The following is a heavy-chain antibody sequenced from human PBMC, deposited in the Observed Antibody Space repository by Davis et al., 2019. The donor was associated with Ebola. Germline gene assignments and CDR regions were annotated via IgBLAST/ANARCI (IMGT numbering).Heavy chain of an antibody. CDR1: GFSVSDSY. CDR3: ARGILGRIPSDY. J-gene: IGHJ4*02. Sequence: GGSLRLSCEASGFSVSDSYMSWVRQAPGKGLEWVSFIYGTGSTGYADSLQGRFTISRDDSKNTLYLQMNDLRAEDTAVYYCARGILGRIPSDYWGQGTLVTVSS. CDR2: IYGTGST. V-gene: IGHV3-53*01. D-gene: IGHD2-21*01.